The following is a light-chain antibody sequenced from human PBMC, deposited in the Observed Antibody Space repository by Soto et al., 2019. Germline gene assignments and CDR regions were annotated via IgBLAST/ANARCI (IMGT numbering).Light chain of an antibody. Sequence: QSVLTHSSSASGTPGQRVHISCSGRRSNIGENYVYWYQQFPGTAPRVLIYKNNQRPSGVPDRFSGSKSGTSASLAISGLRSEDEADYYCAAWDDTLNGYVFGTGTKVTVL. CDR2: KNN. J-gene: IGLJ1*01. CDR3: AAWDDTLNGYV. V-gene: IGLV1-47*01. CDR1: RSNIGENY.